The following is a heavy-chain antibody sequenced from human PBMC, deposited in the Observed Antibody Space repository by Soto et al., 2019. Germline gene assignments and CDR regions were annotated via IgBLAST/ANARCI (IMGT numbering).Heavy chain of an antibody. J-gene: IGHJ4*02. D-gene: IGHD2-15*01. CDR1: GFPFSSYG. CDR2: ISYDGGNK. V-gene: IGHV3-30*03. Sequence: QVQLVESGGGVVQPGRSLRLSCAASGFPFSSYGMHWVRQAPGKGLDWVALISYDGGNKYYADSVKGRFTISRDNSKHTLYLEMSSLRVEDTAVYYCAGGQYYFDYCGQGTLVSVSS. CDR3: AGGQYYFDY.